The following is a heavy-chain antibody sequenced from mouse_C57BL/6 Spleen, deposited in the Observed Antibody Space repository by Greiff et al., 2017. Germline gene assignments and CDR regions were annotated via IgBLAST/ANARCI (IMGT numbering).Heavy chain of an antibody. CDR2: IYPGSGST. Sequence: QVQLQQPGAELVKPGASVKMSCKASGYTFTSYWITWVKQRPGQGLEWLGDIYPGSGSTNYNEKFKSKATLTVDTSSSTAYMQLSSLTSEDSAVYYCARVGYGNYAMDYWGQGTSVTVSS. CDR1: GYTFTSYW. J-gene: IGHJ4*01. V-gene: IGHV1-55*01. D-gene: IGHD2-10*02. CDR3: ARVGYGNYAMDY.